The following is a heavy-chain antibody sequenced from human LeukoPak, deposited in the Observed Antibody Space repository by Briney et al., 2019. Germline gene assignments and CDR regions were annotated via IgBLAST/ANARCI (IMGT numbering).Heavy chain of an antibody. CDR2: IYYSGST. CDR1: GGSISSYY. J-gene: IGHJ5*02. D-gene: IGHD1-7*01. V-gene: IGHV4-59*08. CDR3: ATRRSGITGTRGFDP. Sequence: SETLSLTCTVSGGSISSYYWSWIRQPPGKGLEWIGYIYYSGSTNYNPSLKSRVTISVDTSKNQFSLKLTSVTAADTAVYYCATRRSGITGTRGFDPWGQGTLVTVSS.